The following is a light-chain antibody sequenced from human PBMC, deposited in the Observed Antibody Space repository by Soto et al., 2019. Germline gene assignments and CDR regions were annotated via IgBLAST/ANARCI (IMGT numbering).Light chain of an antibody. J-gene: IGLJ1*01. CDR2: EGS. CDR1: SSDVGGYNL. Sequence: QSALTQPASVSGSPGQSITISCTGTSSDVGGYNLVSWYQQHPGKAPKLMIYEGSKRPSGVSNRFSGSKSGNTASLTTSGLQAEDEDDYYCCSYVDNSAYVFGTGTKVTVL. CDR3: CSYVDNSAYV. V-gene: IGLV2-23*01.